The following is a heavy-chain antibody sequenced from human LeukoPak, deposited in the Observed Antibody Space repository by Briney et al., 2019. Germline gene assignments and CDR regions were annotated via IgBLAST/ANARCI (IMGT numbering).Heavy chain of an antibody. J-gene: IGHJ4*02. CDR1: GFTFSSYA. CDR2: ISGSGGST. V-gene: IGHV3-23*01. D-gene: IGHD6-19*01. CDR3: AKDMGLSSGWYFFDY. Sequence: GGSLRLSCAASGFTFSSYAMSWVRQAPGKGLEWVSAISGSGGSTYYADSVKGRFTISRDNSKNTLYLQMNSLRAEGTAVYYCAKDMGLSSGWYFFDYWGQGTLVTVSS.